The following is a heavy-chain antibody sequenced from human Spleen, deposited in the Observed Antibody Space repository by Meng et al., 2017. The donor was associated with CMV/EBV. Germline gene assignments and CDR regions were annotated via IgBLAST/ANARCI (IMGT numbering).Heavy chain of an antibody. CDR1: GFTFSSYW. J-gene: IGHJ3*02. D-gene: IGHD7-27*01. Sequence: GGPLRLSCAASGFTFSSYWISWVRQAPGKGLEWVANIKQDGSEKYYVDSVKGRFTISRDNAKNSLYLQMNSLRAEDTAVYYCARPGRVTGGAFDIWGQGTMVTVSS. V-gene: IGHV3-7*01. CDR3: ARPGRVTGGAFDI. CDR2: IKQDGSEK.